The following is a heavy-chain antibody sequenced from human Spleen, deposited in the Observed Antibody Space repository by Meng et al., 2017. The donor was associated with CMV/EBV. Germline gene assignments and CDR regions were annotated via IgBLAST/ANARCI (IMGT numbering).Heavy chain of an antibody. J-gene: IGHJ4*02. CDR2: ITPVFQVT. CDR1: GDSLSSYS. Sequence: SVKVSCKASGDSLSSYSISWVRQAPGQGLEWMGRITPVFQVTKYSQKFQGRVTITADKSTSTAYMELRSLRSDDTAVYFCARDRYSWDFDYWGQGTLVTVSS. CDR3: ARDRYSWDFDY. V-gene: IGHV1-69*04. D-gene: IGHD1-1*01.